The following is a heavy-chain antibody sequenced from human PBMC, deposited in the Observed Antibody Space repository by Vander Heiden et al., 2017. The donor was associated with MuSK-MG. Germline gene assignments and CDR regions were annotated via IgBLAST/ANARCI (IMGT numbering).Heavy chain of an antibody. Sequence: VQLVPPVAEGSRPGEAPKISCRGSGYSLTSYRRCWLRRRPGKGLAWMGIISTGDSDTRYSPSFQGQVTISADKSISTAYLQWSSLKASDTAVYYGARGRSSSIPDAFDIWGQGTMVTVSS. V-gene: IGHV5-51*03. CDR2: ISTGDSDT. CDR3: ARGRSSSIPDAFDI. J-gene: IGHJ3*02. CDR1: GYSLTSYR. D-gene: IGHD2-2*01.